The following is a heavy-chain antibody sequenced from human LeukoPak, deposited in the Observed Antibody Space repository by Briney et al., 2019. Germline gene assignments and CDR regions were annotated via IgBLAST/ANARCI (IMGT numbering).Heavy chain of an antibody. D-gene: IGHD3-22*01. CDR2: ISGSGGST. V-gene: IGHV3-23*01. J-gene: IGHJ4*02. CDR3: AKGGLIVVDYFDY. CDR1: GFTFSSYA. Sequence: QSGGSLRLSCAASGFTFSSYAMSWVRQAPGKGLEWVSAISGSGGSTYYADSVKGRFTISRDNSKNTLYLQMNSLRAEDTAVYYCAKGGLIVVDYFDYWGQGTLVTVSS.